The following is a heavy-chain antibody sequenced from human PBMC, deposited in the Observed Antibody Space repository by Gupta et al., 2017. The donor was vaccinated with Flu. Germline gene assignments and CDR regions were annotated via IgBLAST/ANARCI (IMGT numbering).Heavy chain of an antibody. D-gene: IGHD3-16*01. J-gene: IGHJ4*02. V-gene: IGHV4-59*01. CDR3: ARGPGGSNFDY. CDR1: GSIGTYF. CDR2: IYSSVST. Sequence: GSIGTYFWSWIRQSPGKGLEWIGYIYSSVSTNYTPSLKRRVTMSLDTSKNQFSLNMSSVTAADTAVYYCARGPGGSNFDYWGQGRLVTVSP.